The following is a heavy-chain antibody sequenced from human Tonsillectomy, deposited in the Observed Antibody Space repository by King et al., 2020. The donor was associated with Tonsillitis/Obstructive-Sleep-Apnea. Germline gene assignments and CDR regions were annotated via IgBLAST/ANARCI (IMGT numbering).Heavy chain of an antibody. Sequence: QLQESGPGLVKPSETLSLTCTVSGGSISRRSYYWGWIRQPPGKGLEWIGSVYYSGDTYYNPSLKSRVIISVDTSKNQFSLKLNSVTAADTAVYYCARTLHRLRVSYDYWGQGTLVTVSS. D-gene: IGHD4-17*01. V-gene: IGHV4-39*01. CDR1: GGSISRRSYY. CDR2: VYYSGDT. CDR3: ARTLHRLRVSYDY. J-gene: IGHJ4*02.